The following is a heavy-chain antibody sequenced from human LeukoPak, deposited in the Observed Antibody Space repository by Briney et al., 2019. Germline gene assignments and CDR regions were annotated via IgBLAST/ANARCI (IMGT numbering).Heavy chain of an antibody. J-gene: IGHJ5*02. CDR1: GYTFTGYY. V-gene: IGHV1-2*02. Sequence: GASVKVSCKASGYTFTGYYMHWVRQAPGQGLEWMGWINPNSGGTNYAQKFQGRVTMTRDTSISTAYMELSRPRSDDTAVYYCARDMFDIAAAKRRFDPWGQGTLVTVSS. D-gene: IGHD6-13*01. CDR2: INPNSGGT. CDR3: ARDMFDIAAAKRRFDP.